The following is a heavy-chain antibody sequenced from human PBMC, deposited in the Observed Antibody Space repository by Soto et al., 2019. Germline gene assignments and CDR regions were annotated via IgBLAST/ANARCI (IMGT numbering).Heavy chain of an antibody. V-gene: IGHV4-31*03. CDR1: GGSISSGGYY. CDR3: ARDGEYSSGWYRAFDI. Sequence: QVQLQESGPGLVKPSQTLSLTCTVSGGSISSGGYYWSWIRQHPGKGLEWIGYIYYSGSTDYNPSLKSRVTISVDTSKNQFSLKLSSVTAADTAVYYCARDGEYSSGWYRAFDIWGQGTMVTVSS. J-gene: IGHJ3*02. D-gene: IGHD6-19*01. CDR2: IYYSGST.